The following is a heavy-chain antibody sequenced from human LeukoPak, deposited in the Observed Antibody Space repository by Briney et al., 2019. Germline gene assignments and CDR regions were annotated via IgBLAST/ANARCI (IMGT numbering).Heavy chain of an antibody. D-gene: IGHD3-22*01. CDR3: ASYYYDSSGHTSDIDDAFDI. J-gene: IGHJ3*02. CDR2: INPNSGGT. Sequence: ASVKVSCKASGYTFTGYYMHWVRQAPGQGLEWMGWINPNSGGTNYAQKFQGRVTMTRDTSISTAYMELSRLRSDDTAVYYCASYYYDSSGHTSDIDDAFDIWGQGTMVTVSS. V-gene: IGHV1-2*02. CDR1: GYTFTGYY.